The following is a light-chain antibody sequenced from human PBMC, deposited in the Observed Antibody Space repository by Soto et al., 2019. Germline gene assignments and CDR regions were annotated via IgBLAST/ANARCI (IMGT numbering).Light chain of an antibody. CDR3: HHRGNGIT. CDR2: DAS. CDR1: QSVSRS. V-gene: IGKV3-11*01. J-gene: IGKJ5*01. Sequence: EVVLTQSPATLSLSPGDTATLSCGASQSVSRSLAWYQQKPGQAPRLLIYDASSRATGIPARFSGSGSGTDFTLTISSLEPEDFAVYYCHHRGNGITFGQGTRLEMK.